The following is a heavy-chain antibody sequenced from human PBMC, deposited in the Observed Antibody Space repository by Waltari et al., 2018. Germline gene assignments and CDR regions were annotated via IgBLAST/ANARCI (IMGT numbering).Heavy chain of an antibody. CDR2: IIPIFGTA. V-gene: IGHV1-69*01. CDR1: GGTFSSYA. Sequence: QVQLVLSGAEVKKPGSSVKVSCKASGGTFSSYAISWVRQAPGQGLEWMGGIIPIFGTANYAQKFQGRVTITADESTSTAYMELSSLRSEDTAVYYCARVAYCGGDGYSAPNDYWGQGTLVTVSS. J-gene: IGHJ4*02. D-gene: IGHD2-21*02. CDR3: ARVAYCGGDGYSAPNDY.